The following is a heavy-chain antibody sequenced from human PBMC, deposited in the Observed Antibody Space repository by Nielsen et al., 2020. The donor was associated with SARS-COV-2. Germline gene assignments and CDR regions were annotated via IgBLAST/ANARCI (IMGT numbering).Heavy chain of an antibody. J-gene: IGHJ4*02. V-gene: IGHV4-59*01. D-gene: IGHD1-1*01. CDR3: ATDGFSFGTFDY. CDR2: IHYSGTA. CDR1: GGSISSYY. Sequence: GSLRLSCTVSGGSISSYYWSWIRQPPGKGLEWLAYIHYSGTANYNPSLKSRGLVSIDTSKNQFSLKLSSVTAADTAVYYCATDGFSFGTFDYWGQGALVTVSS.